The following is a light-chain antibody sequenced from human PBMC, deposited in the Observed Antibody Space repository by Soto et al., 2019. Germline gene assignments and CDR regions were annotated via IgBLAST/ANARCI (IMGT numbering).Light chain of an antibody. CDR1: QSVTRK. Sequence: ETVMTQSPATLSVSPGERVTLSCRASQSVTRKLAWYQQKPGQAPRLLMNGASTRVTGVPGRFRGSGSGTEFTLSIASLQSEDFGLYYCQQYDDWPPTFDQGTKVEI. V-gene: IGKV3-15*01. CDR2: GAS. J-gene: IGKJ1*01. CDR3: QQYDDWPPT.